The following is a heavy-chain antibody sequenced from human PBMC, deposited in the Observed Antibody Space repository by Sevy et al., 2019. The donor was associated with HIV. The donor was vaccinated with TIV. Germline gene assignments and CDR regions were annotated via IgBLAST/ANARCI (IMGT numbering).Heavy chain of an antibody. CDR1: GFSFSNYA. CDR3: AKDRVSGTYYTGDFDY. D-gene: IGHD3-10*01. Sequence: GGSLRLSCVASGFSFSNYAMHWVRQAPGKGLEWVAVMSGSGGDTYYADSVKGRFTISRDNSNNTLYLQMNSLRAEDTAVYYCAKDRVSGTYYTGDFDYWGQGTLVTVSS. V-gene: IGHV3-23*01. J-gene: IGHJ4*02. CDR2: MSGSGGDT.